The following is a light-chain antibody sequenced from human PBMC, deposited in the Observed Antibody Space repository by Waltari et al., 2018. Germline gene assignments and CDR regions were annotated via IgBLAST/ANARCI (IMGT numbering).Light chain of an antibody. CDR1: RSNIGSNS. CDR3: STWDDGLYGVV. Sequence: QSVLTQSPSASGTPGQSVTISCSGSRSNIGSNSVNWYQQLAGTAPKLLIYKNTERPSEVPDRCAGSKSGTSASLAISGRQSGDEGDYYCSTWDDGLYGVVFGGGTTVTVL. V-gene: IGLV1-44*01. CDR2: KNT. J-gene: IGLJ3*02.